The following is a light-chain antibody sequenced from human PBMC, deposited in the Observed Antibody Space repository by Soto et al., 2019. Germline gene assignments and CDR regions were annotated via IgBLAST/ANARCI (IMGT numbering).Light chain of an antibody. CDR3: QQYGSSPT. J-gene: IGKJ2*01. CDR1: QSVSSTY. CDR2: GAS. Sequence: EIVLTQSPGTLSLSPGERATLSCRASQSVSSTYLAWYQQKPGQAPKLLIYGASSRATGIPDRFSGSGSGTDVTLTSRRLEPEDFAVYYCQQYGSSPTFGQGTKLEIK. V-gene: IGKV3-20*01.